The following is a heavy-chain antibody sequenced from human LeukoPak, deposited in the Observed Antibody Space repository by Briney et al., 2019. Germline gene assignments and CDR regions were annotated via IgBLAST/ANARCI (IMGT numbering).Heavy chain of an antibody. V-gene: IGHV1-46*01. D-gene: IGHD2-2*01. CDR2: INPSGGST. J-gene: IGHJ4*02. Sequence: ASVKVSCKASGYTFTSYYMYWVRQAPGQGLEWMGSINPSGGSTSYAQKFQGRVTLTRDTSTSTVYMDLSSLRSEDTAVYYCARRGYCISTSCSLDYWGQGTLVTVSS. CDR3: ARRGYCISTSCSLDY. CDR1: GYTFTSYY.